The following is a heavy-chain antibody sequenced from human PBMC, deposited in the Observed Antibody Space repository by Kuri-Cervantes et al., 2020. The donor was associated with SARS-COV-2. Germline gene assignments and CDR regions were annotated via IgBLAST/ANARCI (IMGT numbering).Heavy chain of an antibody. CDR1: GESFSGYY. CDR2: VNHRGST. CDR3: ARHLRGIVEVVAAFDY. J-gene: IGHJ4*02. Sequence: GSLRLSCAFYGESFSGYYWNWIRQSPGKGLEWIGEVNHRGSTNYNPSLKSRVTISVDTSKNQFSLKLSSVTAADTAVYYCARHLRGIVEVVAAFDYWGQGTLVTVSS. V-gene: IGHV4-34*01. D-gene: IGHD2-15*01.